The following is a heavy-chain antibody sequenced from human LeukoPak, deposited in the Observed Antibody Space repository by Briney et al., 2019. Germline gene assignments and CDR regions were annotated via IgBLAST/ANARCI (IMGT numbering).Heavy chain of an antibody. V-gene: IGHV3-48*03. CDR3: ARVRFGEFP. CDR1: GFTFSGYE. D-gene: IGHD3-10*01. CDR2: ISSSGSTI. Sequence: GGSLRPSCAASGFTFSGYEMNWVRQAPGKGLEWVSYISSSGSTIYYADSVKGRFTISRDNAKNSLYLQMNSLRAEDTAVYYCARVRFGEFPWGQGTLVTVSS. J-gene: IGHJ5*02.